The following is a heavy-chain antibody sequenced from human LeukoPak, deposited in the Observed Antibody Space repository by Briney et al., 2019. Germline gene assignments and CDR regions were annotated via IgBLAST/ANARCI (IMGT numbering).Heavy chain of an antibody. J-gene: IGHJ4*02. V-gene: IGHV3-64*01. CDR3: ARRRGYGPDIAAFVVDY. Sequence: GGSLRLSCAASGFTFSSYAMHWVHQAPGKGLEYVSAISSNGGSTYYANSVKGRFTISRDNSKNTLYLQMNSLRAEDTAVYYCARRRGYGPDIAAFVVDYWGQGTLVTVSS. D-gene: IGHD6-25*01. CDR2: ISSNGGST. CDR1: GFTFSSYA.